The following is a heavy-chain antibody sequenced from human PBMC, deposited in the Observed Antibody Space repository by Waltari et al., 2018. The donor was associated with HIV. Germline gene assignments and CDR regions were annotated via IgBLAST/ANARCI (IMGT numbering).Heavy chain of an antibody. CDR3: ARYGSGHRHFGY. CDR1: GDSMPSYS. J-gene: IGHJ4*02. V-gene: IGHV4-59*01. Sequence: QVQLQESGPGLLKPSETLSLTCSVSGDSMPSYSWAWIRQPPGKGLVWIGYIYSSGSASYSPSLQSRLTISVDTSKNQFSLKLSSVTAADTAVYYCARYGSGHRHFGYWGQGTLVIVSS. CDR2: IYSSGSA. D-gene: IGHD3-10*01.